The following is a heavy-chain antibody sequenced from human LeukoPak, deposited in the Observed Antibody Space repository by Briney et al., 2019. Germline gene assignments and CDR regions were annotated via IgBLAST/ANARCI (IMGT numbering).Heavy chain of an antibody. CDR1: GFTFSSYA. CDR3: AKDSAGYYESSGYYPFDY. J-gene: IGHJ4*02. Sequence: GGSLRLSCAASGFTFSSYAMGWVRQAPGKGLEWDSAISGSGGSTYYTDSVKGRFTISRDNSKNTLYMQMNSLRVEDTAVYYCAKDSAGYYESSGYYPFDYWGQGTLVTVSS. D-gene: IGHD3-22*01. CDR2: ISGSGGST. V-gene: IGHV3-23*01.